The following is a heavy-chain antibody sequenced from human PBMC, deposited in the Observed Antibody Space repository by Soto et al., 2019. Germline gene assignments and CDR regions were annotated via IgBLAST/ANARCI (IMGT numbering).Heavy chain of an antibody. CDR3: ARAPLMAVAGTAAFDY. CDR2: IYHSGST. V-gene: IGHV4-38-2*01. CDR1: GYSISSGYY. D-gene: IGHD6-19*01. Sequence: SEILSLTCAVSGYSISSGYYWGWIRQPPGKGLEWIGSIYHSGSTYYNPSLKSRVTISVDTSKNQFSLKLSSVTAADTAVYYCARAPLMAVAGTAAFDYWGQGTLVTVSS. J-gene: IGHJ4*02.